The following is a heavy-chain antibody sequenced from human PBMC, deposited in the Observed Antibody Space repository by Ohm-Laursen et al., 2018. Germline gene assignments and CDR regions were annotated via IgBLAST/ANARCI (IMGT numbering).Heavy chain of an antibody. J-gene: IGHJ2*01. CDR1: GGSISSGGYY. D-gene: IGHD1-7*01. Sequence: SETLSLTCTVSGGSISSGGYYWSWIRQHPGKGLEWIGYIYYSGSTYYNPSLKSRVTISVDTSKNQFSLKLSSMTAADTAVYYCARLGQVATGTWYFDLWGRGTLVTVSS. CDR3: ARLGQVATGTWYFDL. V-gene: IGHV4-31*02. CDR2: IYYSGST.